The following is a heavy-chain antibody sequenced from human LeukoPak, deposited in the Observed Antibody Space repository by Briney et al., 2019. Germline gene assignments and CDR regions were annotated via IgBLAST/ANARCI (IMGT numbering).Heavy chain of an antibody. CDR3: AKDKFYYDSSGYLDY. J-gene: IGHJ4*02. V-gene: IGHV3-9*03. D-gene: IGHD3-22*01. CDR1: GFTFSSYA. CDR2: ISWNSGSI. Sequence: GGSLRLSCAASGFTFSSYAMSWVRQAPGKGLEWVSGISWNSGSIGYADSVKGRFTISRDNAKNSLYLQMNSLRAEDMALYYCAKDKFYYDSSGYLDYWGQGTLVTVPS.